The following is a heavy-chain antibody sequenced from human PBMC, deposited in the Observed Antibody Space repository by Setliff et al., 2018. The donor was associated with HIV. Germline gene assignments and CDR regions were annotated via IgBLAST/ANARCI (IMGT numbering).Heavy chain of an antibody. CDR2: IIPISGTA. V-gene: IGHV1-69*05. Sequence: RASVKVSCKASGGTFSNYGMSWVQQAPGQGLEWMGGIIPISGTANYAQKFQGRVTITTDESTSTAYMELSGLRSEDTAVYYCARDFGGYCSSMSCPGLFDPWGQGTLVTVSS. D-gene: IGHD2-2*01. CDR1: GGTFSNYG. CDR3: ARDFGGYCSSMSCPGLFDP. J-gene: IGHJ5*02.